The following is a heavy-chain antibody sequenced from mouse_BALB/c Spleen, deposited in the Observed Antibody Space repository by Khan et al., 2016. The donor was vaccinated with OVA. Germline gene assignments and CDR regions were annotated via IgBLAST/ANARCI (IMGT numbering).Heavy chain of an antibody. Sequence: EVQLVESGGDLVKPGGSLKLSCAASGFTLSSYSMSWVRQTPDKRLEWVATISSGGDYTYYPDSVKGRFTISRDNAKNTLYLQMSSLKSEDTAMCYCASHLTGSFAYWGQGTLVTVSA. J-gene: IGHJ3*01. CDR2: ISSGGDYT. CDR3: ASHLTGSFAY. V-gene: IGHV5-6*01. D-gene: IGHD4-1*01. CDR1: GFTLSSYS.